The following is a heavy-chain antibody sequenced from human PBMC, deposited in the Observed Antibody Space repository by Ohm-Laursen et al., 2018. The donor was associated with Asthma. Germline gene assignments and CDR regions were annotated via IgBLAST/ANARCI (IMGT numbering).Heavy chain of an antibody. V-gene: IGHV4-59*12. D-gene: IGHD3-3*01. CDR2: IYYSGST. CDR3: VRERTIRRYGMDV. J-gene: IGHJ6*02. Sequence: TLSLTCTVSGGSISSYYWSRIRQPPGKGLEWIAYIYYSGSTNYNPSLKSRLTISVDTSKNQFSLNLSSVTAADTAVYYCVRERTIRRYGMDVWGQGTTVTVSS. CDR1: GGSISSYY.